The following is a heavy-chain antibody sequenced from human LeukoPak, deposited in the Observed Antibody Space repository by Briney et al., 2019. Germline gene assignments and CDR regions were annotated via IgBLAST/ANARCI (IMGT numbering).Heavy chain of an antibody. CDR2: IYHSGST. CDR1: GYSISSGYY. D-gene: IGHD6-13*01. CDR3: ARGALVIAVAGTVDDWFDP. Sequence: SETLSLTCTVSGYSISSGYYWGWIRQPPGKGLEWIGSIYHSGSTYYNPSLKSRVTISVDTSKNQFSLKLSSVTAADTAVYYCARGALVIAVAGTVDDWFDPWGQGTLVTASS. V-gene: IGHV4-38-2*02. J-gene: IGHJ5*02.